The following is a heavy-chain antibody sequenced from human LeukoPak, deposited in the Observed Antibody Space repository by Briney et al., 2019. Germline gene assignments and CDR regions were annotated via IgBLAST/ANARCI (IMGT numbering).Heavy chain of an antibody. CDR3: TRDRSRAEDD. CDR2: INQGGSDK. D-gene: IGHD1-14*01. J-gene: IGHJ4*02. CDR1: GFTFSGHW. Sequence: GGSLRLSCAAPGFTFSGHWMSWVRQAPRKGLEWVAHINQGGSDKYYVDSVKGRFTISRDNANNLLYLQMNSLRGEDTAVYFCTRDRSRAEDDWGQGTLVTVSS. V-gene: IGHV3-7*01.